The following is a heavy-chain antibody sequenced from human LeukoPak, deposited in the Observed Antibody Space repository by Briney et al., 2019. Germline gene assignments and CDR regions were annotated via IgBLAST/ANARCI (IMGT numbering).Heavy chain of an antibody. J-gene: IGHJ4*02. CDR1: GGTFSTYS. V-gene: IGHV1-69*08. D-gene: IGHD3/OR15-3a*01. CDR3: ARDSRDFGTVDY. Sequence: SVKVSCKPSGGTFSTYSISWVRQAPGQGLEWMGRSIPMLNAVNYAQRFQGRVTITADKSTDTAYMEVSSLRSEDTAVYYCARDSRDFGTVDYWGQGTLVTVSS. CDR2: SIPMLNAV.